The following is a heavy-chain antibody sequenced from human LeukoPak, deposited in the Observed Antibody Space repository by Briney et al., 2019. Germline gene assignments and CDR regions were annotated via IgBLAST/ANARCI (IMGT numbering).Heavy chain of an antibody. J-gene: IGHJ3*02. D-gene: IGHD1-26*01. CDR1: GGPISSYA. CDR3: ARGGTQSGSYYGDAFDI. CDR2: TIPLFGPP. V-gene: IGHV1-69*13. Sequence: SVKVSCKASGGPISSYAINWVRQAPGQGLEWLGGTIPLFGPPNYAQRFQGRVTITSDDSTRTAYMELSGLRYEDTAVYYCARGGTQSGSYYGDAFDIWCQGTRVTVSS.